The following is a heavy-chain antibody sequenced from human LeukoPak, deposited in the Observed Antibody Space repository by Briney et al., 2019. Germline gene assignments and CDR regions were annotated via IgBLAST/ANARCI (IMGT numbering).Heavy chain of an antibody. Sequence: PSETLSLTCIVSSGSISSDQSYWGWIRQPPGKGLEWLGTIYYSGSTYINPSLRGRVTLSIDTSKNQYSLRLNSVTAADTAVYYCARRNRDCSSTSCFFTYYFDYWGQGTLVTVSS. CDR3: ARRNRDCSSTSCFFTYYFDY. J-gene: IGHJ4*02. V-gene: IGHV4-39*07. CDR2: IYYSGST. CDR1: SGSISSDQSY. D-gene: IGHD2-2*01.